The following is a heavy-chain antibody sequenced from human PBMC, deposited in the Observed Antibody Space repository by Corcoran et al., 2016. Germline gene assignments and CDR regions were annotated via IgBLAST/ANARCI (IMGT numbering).Heavy chain of an antibody. D-gene: IGHD3-10*01. CDR3: ARGVGSSGLCDY. Sequence: EVHLVESGEGLVQPGGSLRLSCAASGFTFSGYWMHWVRQAQGKGLVWVAHINNDGTTTTYSDSVKGRFTISRDNAKNTLYLQMNRLGAEDSAMYYGARGVGSSGLCDYWGQGTLVTVSS. CDR1: GFTFSGYW. CDR2: INNDGTTT. V-gene: IGHV3-74*01. J-gene: IGHJ4*02.